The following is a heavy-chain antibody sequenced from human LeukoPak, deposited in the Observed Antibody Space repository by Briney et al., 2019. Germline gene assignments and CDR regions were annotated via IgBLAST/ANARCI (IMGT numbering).Heavy chain of an antibody. D-gene: IGHD1-26*01. Sequence: KAGESLRLSCAASGFTFTTYWMSWIRQLPGKGLEWVSYISSSGSTIYYADSVKGRFTISRDNAKNSLYLQMNSLRAEDTAVYYCARRRDSGSLQHFDYWGQGTLVTVSS. CDR1: GFTFTTYW. J-gene: IGHJ4*02. CDR3: ARRRDSGSLQHFDY. CDR2: ISSSGSTI. V-gene: IGHV3-11*01.